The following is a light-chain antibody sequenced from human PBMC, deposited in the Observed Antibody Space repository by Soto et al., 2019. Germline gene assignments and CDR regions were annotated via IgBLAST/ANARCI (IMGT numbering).Light chain of an antibody. CDR3: YSHRSSGTLYV. J-gene: IGLJ1*01. CDR2: DVN. Sequence: QSVLTQPASVSGSPGQSITISCAGTSSDVGGHNYVSWYQQHPGKAPKLIIYDVNNRPSGVSNRFSGSKSGNTASLTISGLQAEDEADYFCYSHRSSGTLYVFGTGTKLTVL. CDR1: SSDVGGHNY. V-gene: IGLV2-14*03.